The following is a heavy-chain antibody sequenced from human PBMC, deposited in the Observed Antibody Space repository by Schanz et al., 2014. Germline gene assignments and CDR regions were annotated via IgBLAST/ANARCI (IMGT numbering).Heavy chain of an antibody. D-gene: IGHD3-10*01. Sequence: EVQLVESGGGLVQPGGSLRLSCAASGFTFGDYAMTWVRQAPGKGLEWVSYVSRSTPDIYYADSVKGRFTISRDNSKSTLYLQMNSLRAEDTAVYYCAKDGPGGSGSYSADGGMDVWGQGTTVTVSS. CDR3: AKDGPGGSGSYSADGGMDV. V-gene: IGHV3-23*04. CDR1: GFTFGDYA. J-gene: IGHJ6*02. CDR2: VSRSTPDI.